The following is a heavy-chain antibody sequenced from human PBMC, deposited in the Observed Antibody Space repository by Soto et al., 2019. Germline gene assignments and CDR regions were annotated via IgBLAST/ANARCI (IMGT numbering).Heavy chain of an antibody. J-gene: IGHJ4*01. CDR2: INYSEST. Sequence: PSETRSLTCTVSGGSISSGDYYWTWIRQTPGRGREYIGNINYSESTYYNPSLQSRFTISIDTSKNQFSLKLSYGTGEDTSVYYCARGASSMAFSYYWGQGTLVPVSS. CDR1: GGSISSGDYY. CDR3: ARGASSMAFSYY. V-gene: IGHV4-30-4*01. D-gene: IGHD3-10*01.